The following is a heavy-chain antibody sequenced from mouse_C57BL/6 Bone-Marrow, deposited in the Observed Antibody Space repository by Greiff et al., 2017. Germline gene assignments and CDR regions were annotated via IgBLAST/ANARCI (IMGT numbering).Heavy chain of an antibody. V-gene: IGHV14-4*01. CDR3: TTAYYSNSY. Sequence: EVKLVESGAELVRPGASVKLSCTASGFNIKDDYMHWVKQRPEQGLEWIGWIDPENGDTEYASKFQGKATITADTSSNTAYLQLSSLTSEDTAVYYCTTAYYSNSYWGQGTTLTVSS. CDR2: IDPENGDT. J-gene: IGHJ2*01. D-gene: IGHD2-5*01. CDR1: GFNIKDDY.